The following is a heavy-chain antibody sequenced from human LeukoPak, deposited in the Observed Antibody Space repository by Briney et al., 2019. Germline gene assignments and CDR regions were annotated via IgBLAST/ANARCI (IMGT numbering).Heavy chain of an antibody. J-gene: IGHJ4*02. V-gene: IGHV1-69*05. Sequence: GASVKVSCKASGGTFSSYAISWVRQAPGQGLEWMGGIIPIFGTANYAQKFQGRVTMTTDTSTSTAYMELRSLRSDDTAVYYCARFNSPGYYDSSGYYGIDYWGQGTLVTVSS. CDR1: GGTFSSYA. CDR2: IIPIFGTA. CDR3: ARFNSPGYYDSSGYYGIDY. D-gene: IGHD3-22*01.